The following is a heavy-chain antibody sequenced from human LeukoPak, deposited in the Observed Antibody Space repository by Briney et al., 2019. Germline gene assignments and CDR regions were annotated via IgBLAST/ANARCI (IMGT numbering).Heavy chain of an antibody. V-gene: IGHV3-15*01. CDR2: IKNKTNGGTT. J-gene: IGHJ4*02. Sequence: GGSLRLSCAASGFIFSSAWMTWVRQAPGKGLEWVGHIKNKTNGGTTDYAAPVKGRFIISRDDSKNTLYLQMNSLRTEDTAVYYCARGFCSSTSCYQGPFDFRGQGTLVTVSS. D-gene: IGHD2-2*01. CDR1: GFIFSSAW. CDR3: ARGFCSSTSCYQGPFDF.